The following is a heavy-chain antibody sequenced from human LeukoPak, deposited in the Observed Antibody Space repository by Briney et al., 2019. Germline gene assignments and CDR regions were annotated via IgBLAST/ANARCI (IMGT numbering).Heavy chain of an antibody. D-gene: IGHD3-10*01. CDR3: ARDEAYYYGSGSYWYGMDV. Sequence: SVKVSCKASGGTFSSYAISWVRQAPGQGLEWMGRIIPIFGTANYAQKFQGRVTITADESTSTAYMELSSLRSEDTAVYYCARDEAYYYGSGSYWYGMDVWGKGTTVTVSS. J-gene: IGHJ6*04. CDR2: IIPIFGTA. V-gene: IGHV1-69*15. CDR1: GGTFSSYA.